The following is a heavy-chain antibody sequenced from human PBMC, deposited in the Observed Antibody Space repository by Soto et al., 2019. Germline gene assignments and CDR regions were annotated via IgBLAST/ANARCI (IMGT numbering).Heavy chain of an antibody. CDR3: AKDGRGSGSHYNSFGY. CDR2: FSGGRDTT. D-gene: IGHD3-10*01. V-gene: IGHV3-23*01. Sequence: VQLLESGGGLVQPGGSLRLSCVASGFTFSSYAMSWVRQAPGQRLEWVTTFSGGRDTTWHADSVKGRFTVSRDSSKNTLYLQMNSLRAEDTAVYYWAKDGRGSGSHYNSFGYWGQGTLVTVSS. CDR1: GFTFSSYA. J-gene: IGHJ4*02.